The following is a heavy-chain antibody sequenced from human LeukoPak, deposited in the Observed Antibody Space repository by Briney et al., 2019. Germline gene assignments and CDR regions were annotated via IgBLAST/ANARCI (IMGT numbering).Heavy chain of an antibody. J-gene: IGHJ6*03. D-gene: IGHD2-15*01. Sequence: ASVKVSCKASGYTFTSYPMNWMRQAPGQGLEWMGRININTGNPTYAQGFTGRFVFSLDTSVSTAYLQISSLKAEDTAVYYCAREGLPLFYYYMDVWGKGTTVTVSS. V-gene: IGHV7-4-1*02. CDR2: ININTGNP. CDR1: GYTFTSYP. CDR3: AREGLPLFYYYMDV.